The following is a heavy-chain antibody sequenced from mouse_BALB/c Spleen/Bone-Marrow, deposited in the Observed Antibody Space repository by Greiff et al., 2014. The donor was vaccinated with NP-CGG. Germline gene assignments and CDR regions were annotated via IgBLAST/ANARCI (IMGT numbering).Heavy chain of an antibody. Sequence: VQLQQSGAGLVKPGASVKLSCTASGSNIKDTYMHWVKQRPEQGLEWIGRIDPANGDIIYDPKFQGKATITADTSSNTAYLQLSSLTSEDTAVYYCARGGNYGWFAYWGQGTLVTVSA. CDR2: IDPANGDI. CDR3: ARGGNYGWFAY. CDR1: GSNIKDTY. V-gene: IGHV14-3*02. D-gene: IGHD2-1*01. J-gene: IGHJ3*01.